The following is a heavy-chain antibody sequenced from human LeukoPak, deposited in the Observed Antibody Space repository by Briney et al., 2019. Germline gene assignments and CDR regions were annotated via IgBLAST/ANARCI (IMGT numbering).Heavy chain of an antibody. Sequence: SQTLSLTCTVSGGSISSGGYYWSWIRQHPGKGLEWVGYIYYSGSTYYNPSLKSRVTISVDTSKNQFSLKLSSVTAADTAVYYCARESYAVAGIGYWGQGTLVTVSS. J-gene: IGHJ4*02. D-gene: IGHD6-19*01. CDR3: ARESYAVAGIGY. V-gene: IGHV4-31*03. CDR2: IYYSGST. CDR1: GGSISSGGYY.